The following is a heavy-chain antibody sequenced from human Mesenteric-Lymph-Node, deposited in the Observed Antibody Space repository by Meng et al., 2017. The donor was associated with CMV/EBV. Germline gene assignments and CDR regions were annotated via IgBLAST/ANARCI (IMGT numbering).Heavy chain of an antibody. CDR2: INHSGRT. J-gene: IGHJ5*02. CDR1: GGSFSGYY. Sequence: GGSFSGYYWSWIRQPPGKELEWIGEINHSGRTNYNPSLKSRVTISVDTSKNQFSLKLSSVTAADTAVYYCARRRYCSSTSCYGWFDPWGQGTLVTVS. D-gene: IGHD2-2*01. V-gene: IGHV4-34*01. CDR3: ARRRYCSSTSCYGWFDP.